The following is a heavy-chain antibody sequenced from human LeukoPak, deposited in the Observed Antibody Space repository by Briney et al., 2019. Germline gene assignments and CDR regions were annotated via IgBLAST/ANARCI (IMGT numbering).Heavy chain of an antibody. CDR2: TFYRSKWYN. Sequence: SQTLSLTFAISGDSVSRHDLTWDWVRQSPSRGLERLGRTFYRSKWYNDYAVSVKSRITVSPDTSKNQFSLHLNSVTPEDTAVYYCVRSYDWVFDYWGQGTRVTVSS. D-gene: IGHD1-1*01. CDR3: VRSYDWVFDY. CDR1: GDSVSRHDLT. V-gene: IGHV6-1*01. J-gene: IGHJ4*02.